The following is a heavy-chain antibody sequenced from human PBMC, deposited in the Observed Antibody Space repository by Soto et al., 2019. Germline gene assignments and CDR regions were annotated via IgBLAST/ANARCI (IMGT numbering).Heavy chain of an antibody. V-gene: IGHV3-11*01. CDR2: ISSSGRTT. Sequence: GGSLRLSCAVSGFTFCDYYLSWIRQAPGKGLEWVSYISSSGRTTYYADSVKGRFTISRDNAKNSLYLQMNSLRAEDTAVYYCAREDDYYATSGSTEYFQHWGQGTLVTVS. CDR1: GFTFCDYY. CDR3: AREDDYYATSGSTEYFQH. D-gene: IGHD3-22*01. J-gene: IGHJ1*01.